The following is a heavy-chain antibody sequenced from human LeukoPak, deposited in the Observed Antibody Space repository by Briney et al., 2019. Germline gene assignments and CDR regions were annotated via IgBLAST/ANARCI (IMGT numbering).Heavy chain of an antibody. J-gene: IGHJ4*02. Sequence: SVKVSCKASGGTFSSYAISWVRQAPGQGLEWMGGIIPIFGTANYAQKFQGRVTITADESTSTAYMELSSLRSEDTAVYYCARGGRGSYLGYYFDYWGQGTLVTVSS. D-gene: IGHD1-26*01. CDR1: GGTFSSYA. CDR2: IIPIFGTA. V-gene: IGHV1-69*13. CDR3: ARGGRGSYLGYYFDY.